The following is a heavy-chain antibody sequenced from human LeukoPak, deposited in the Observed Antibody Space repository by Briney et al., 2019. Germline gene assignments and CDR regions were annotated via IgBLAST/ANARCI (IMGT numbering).Heavy chain of an antibody. CDR2: INEDGSST. CDR3: TSDSFGVRDS. CDR1: GYTFSTYW. D-gene: IGHD2-2*01. V-gene: IGHV3-74*01. J-gene: IGHJ4*02. Sequence: GGSLRLSCAASGYTFSTYWMHWVRQGPGKGLVWVSRINEDGSSTSYADSVRGRFTISRDNSKNTLYLRMNSLRAEDTAVYYGTSDSFGVRDSWGRGTLVTVS.